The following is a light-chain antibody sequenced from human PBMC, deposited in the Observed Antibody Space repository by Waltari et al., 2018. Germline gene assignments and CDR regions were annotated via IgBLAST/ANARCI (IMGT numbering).Light chain of an antibody. V-gene: IGKV4-1*01. J-gene: IGKJ1*01. CDR1: QSVLYSSNNKNY. Sequence: DIVMTQSPDSLAVSLGERATINCKSSQSVLYSSNNKNYLAWYQQKPGQPPKLLIYWASTRESGFPYRCSGSGSGTDFTLTISSLQAEDVAVYYCQQYYSTPGTFGQGTKVEIK. CDR3: QQYYSTPGT. CDR2: WAS.